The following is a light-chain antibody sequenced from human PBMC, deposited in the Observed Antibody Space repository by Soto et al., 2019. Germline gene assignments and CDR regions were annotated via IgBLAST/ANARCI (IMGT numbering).Light chain of an antibody. CDR1: ESVTSSH. CDR3: QHYGSSSNT. CDR2: GAS. V-gene: IGKV3-20*01. Sequence: EIVLTQSPDTLSLSPGERDTLSCRASESVTSSHLAWYQQKRGQAPRLLIYGASSRATDIPDRFSGSGSGTDFTLTICRLEPEDFAVYYCQHYGSSSNTFGQGTRLEIK. J-gene: IGKJ5*01.